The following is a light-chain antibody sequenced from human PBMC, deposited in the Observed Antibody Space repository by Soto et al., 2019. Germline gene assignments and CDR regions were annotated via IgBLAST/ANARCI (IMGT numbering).Light chain of an antibody. J-gene: IGLJ1*01. V-gene: IGLV2-8*01. CDR2: EIN. CDR1: SSDVGAYDY. CDR3: SSFAGSNNFPYV. Sequence: QLVLTQPPSASGSPGQSVTISCTGTSSDVGAYDYVSWYQQHPGKAPKLMIYEINKRPSGVPDRFSGSKSGNTASLTVSGLQAEDEADYYCSSFAGSNNFPYVFGTGTKLTV.